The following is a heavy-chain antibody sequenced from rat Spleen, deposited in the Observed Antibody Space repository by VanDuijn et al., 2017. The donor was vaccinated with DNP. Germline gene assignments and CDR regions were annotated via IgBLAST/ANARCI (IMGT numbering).Heavy chain of an antibody. J-gene: IGHJ2*01. CDR1: GFSLTNYH. V-gene: IGHV2-43*01. D-gene: IGHD1-2*01. Sequence: QVQLKESGPGLVQPSQTLSLACTVSGFSLTNYHVHWVRQPSGKGLEWMERIRSNGITDYNSALKSRLSISRDTSKSQVFLRMNGLQTDDTGIYYCTRDRSSSIPFDFWGQGVMVTVSS. CDR2: IRSNGIT. CDR3: TRDRSSSIPFDF.